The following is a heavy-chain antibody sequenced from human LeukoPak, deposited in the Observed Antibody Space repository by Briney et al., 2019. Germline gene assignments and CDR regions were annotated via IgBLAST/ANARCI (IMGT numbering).Heavy chain of an antibody. V-gene: IGHV1-69*05. CDR3: ASPTYYYDSSGYYYAFDI. J-gene: IGHJ3*02. CDR1: GGAFSSYA. D-gene: IGHD3-22*01. CDR2: IIPIFGTA. Sequence: ASVKVSCKASGGAFSSYAISWVRQAPGQGLEWMGRIIPIFGTANYAQKFQGRVTITTDESTSTAYMELSSLRSEDTAVYYCASPTYYYDSSGYYYAFDIWGQGTMVTVSS.